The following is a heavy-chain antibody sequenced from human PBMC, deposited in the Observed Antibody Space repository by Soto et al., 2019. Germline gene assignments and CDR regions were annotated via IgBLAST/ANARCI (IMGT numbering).Heavy chain of an antibody. V-gene: IGHV4-61*01. CDR2: IYNNRSF. CDR1: GGSVSSGSFY. CDR3: ARVPLDYSNSHYSDF. D-gene: IGHD6-6*01. J-gene: IGHJ4*02. Sequence: PSETLSLTCTVSGGSVSSGSFYWSWIRQPPGKGLEWIGFIYNNRSFNYNPSLKSRVTISVDTSKHQFSLKLSSVTAADTAVYYCARVPLDYSNSHYSDFWGQGALVTVSS.